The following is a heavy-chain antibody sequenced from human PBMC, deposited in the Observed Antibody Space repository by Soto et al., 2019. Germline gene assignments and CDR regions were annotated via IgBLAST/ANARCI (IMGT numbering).Heavy chain of an antibody. CDR2: INHSGIT. CDR3: ARVGYYDSSGFFAPFDF. CDR1: GGSFSGFY. D-gene: IGHD3-22*01. Sequence: SETLSLTCAVYGGSFSGFYWSWIRQPPGKGLEWIGEINHSGITGYNPSLKSRVTISIDTSKSQFSLRLKSVTAADTAVYYCARVGYYDSSGFFAPFDFWAQGTLVTAPQ. V-gene: IGHV4-34*01. J-gene: IGHJ4*02.